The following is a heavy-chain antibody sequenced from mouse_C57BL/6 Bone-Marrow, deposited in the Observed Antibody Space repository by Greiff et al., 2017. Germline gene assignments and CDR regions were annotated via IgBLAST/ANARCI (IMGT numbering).Heavy chain of an antibody. J-gene: IGHJ2*01. V-gene: IGHV1-26*01. CDR3: ARYRDITTVVAGDFDY. CDR1: GYTFTDYY. Sequence: EVQLQQSGPELVKPGASVKISCKASGYTFTDYYMNWVKQSHGKSLEWIGDINPNNGGTSYNQKFKGKATLTVDKSSSTAYMELRSLTSEDSAVYYCARYRDITTVVAGDFDYWGQGTTLTVSS. D-gene: IGHD1-1*01. CDR2: INPNNGGT.